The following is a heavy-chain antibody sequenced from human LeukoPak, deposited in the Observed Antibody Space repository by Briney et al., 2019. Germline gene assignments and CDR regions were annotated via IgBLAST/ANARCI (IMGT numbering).Heavy chain of an antibody. Sequence: SETLSLTCTVSGGSISSYYWSWIRQPAGKGLEWIGRTYTSGSTNYNPSLKSRVTMSVDTSKNQFSLKLSSVTAADTAVYYCARDLERGFGEYYYDPWGQGTLVTVSS. D-gene: IGHD3-10*01. CDR1: GGSISSYY. J-gene: IGHJ5*02. CDR3: ARDLERGFGEYYYDP. V-gene: IGHV4-4*07. CDR2: TYTSGST.